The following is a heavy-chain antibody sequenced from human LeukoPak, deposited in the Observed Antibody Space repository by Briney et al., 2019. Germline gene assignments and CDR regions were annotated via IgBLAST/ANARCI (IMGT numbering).Heavy chain of an antibody. CDR3: AKDLGYCSSTSCYTPFDY. D-gene: IGHD2-2*02. J-gene: IGHJ4*02. CDR1: GFTFSSYG. V-gene: IGHV3-30*02. Sequence: GVLRLSCAASGFTFSSYGMHWVRQAPGKGLEWVAFIRYDGSNKYYADSVKGRFTISRDNSKNTLYLQMNSLRAEDTAVYYCAKDLGYCSSTSCYTPFDYWGQGTLVTVSS. CDR2: IRYDGSNK.